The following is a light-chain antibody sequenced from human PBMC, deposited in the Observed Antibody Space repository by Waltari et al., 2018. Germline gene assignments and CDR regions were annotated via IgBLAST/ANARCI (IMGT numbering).Light chain of an antibody. CDR2: DVY. CDR3: CAYAYTYWV. V-gene: IGLV2-11*01. J-gene: IGLJ3*02. Sequence: QSALTQSRSVSGSPGQSVPISCTGTTSDVGGYVYVSWYQQHPGKAPKLVIYDVYKRPSGVPDRFSASKSGNTASLTISGLQADDEADYYCCAYAYTYWVFGGGTKVTVL. CDR1: TSDVGGYVY.